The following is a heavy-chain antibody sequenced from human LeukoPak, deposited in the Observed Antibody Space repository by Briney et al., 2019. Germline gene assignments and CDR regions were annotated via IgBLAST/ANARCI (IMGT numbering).Heavy chain of an antibody. J-gene: IGHJ5*02. D-gene: IGHD6-13*01. CDR3: AKGAGAGKVDWFDP. Sequence: GGSLRLSCAASGFTFSAFAMTWVRQAPGKAPEWISSITGGGNSVFYADSVKGRFTFSRDNSRNTLYLQMDSLRAEDTAVYYCAKGAGAGKVDWFDPWGQGTRVTVSS. CDR1: GFTFSAFA. CDR2: ITGGGNSV. V-gene: IGHV3-23*01.